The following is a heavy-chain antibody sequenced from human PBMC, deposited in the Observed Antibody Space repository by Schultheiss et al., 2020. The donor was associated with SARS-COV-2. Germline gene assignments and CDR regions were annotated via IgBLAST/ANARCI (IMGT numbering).Heavy chain of an antibody. Sequence: LSLTCAASGFTFSSYAMHWVRQAPGKGLEWVAVISYDGSNKYYADSVKGRFTISRDNSKNTLYLQMNSLRTEDTAVYYCARGATTHGMDVWGQGTTVTVSS. D-gene: IGHD1-14*01. J-gene: IGHJ6*02. CDR3: ARGATTHGMDV. CDR2: ISYDGSNK. V-gene: IGHV3-30*04. CDR1: GFTFSSYA.